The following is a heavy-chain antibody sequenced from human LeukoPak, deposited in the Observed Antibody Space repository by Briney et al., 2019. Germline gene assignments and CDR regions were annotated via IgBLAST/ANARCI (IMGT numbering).Heavy chain of an antibody. CDR3: ARDEQWINYAFDI. Sequence: GGSLRLSCAASGFTFSDYYMSWIRQAPGKGLEWVSYISSSCSYTNYADSVKGRFTISRDNAKNSLYLQMNSLRAEDTAVYYCARDEQWINYAFDIWGQGTMVTVSS. D-gene: IGHD6-19*01. CDR2: ISSSCSYT. V-gene: IGHV3-11*06. CDR1: GFTFSDYY. J-gene: IGHJ3*02.